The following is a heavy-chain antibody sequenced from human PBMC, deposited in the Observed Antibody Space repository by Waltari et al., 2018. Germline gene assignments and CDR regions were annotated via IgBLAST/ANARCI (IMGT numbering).Heavy chain of an antibody. V-gene: IGHV3-11*01. CDR3: VRDERWLHLIGTFDS. Sequence: QVLLVESGGGLVKPGGSLRLSCAASGFPFRGDYLSWVRQAPGKGLEWVSHISGIGSTTNYAASVKGRFTISRDNAKNSVFLQLNSLRADDTAMYYCVRDERWLHLIGTFDSWGQGTLVTVSS. CDR1: GFPFRGDY. J-gene: IGHJ4*02. D-gene: IGHD3-9*01. CDR2: ISGIGSTT.